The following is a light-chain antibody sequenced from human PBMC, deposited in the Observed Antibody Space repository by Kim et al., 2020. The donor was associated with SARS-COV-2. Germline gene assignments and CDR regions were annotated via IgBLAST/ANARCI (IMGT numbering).Light chain of an antibody. CDR2: DAS. J-gene: IGKJ4*01. Sequence: LSPGERATLSCRASQSVSSYLAWYQQKPGQAPRLLIYDASNRATGIPARFSGSGYGTDFTLTIGSLEPEDFAVYYCQQRGNWPLTFGGGTKVDIK. CDR3: QQRGNWPLT. CDR1: QSVSSY. V-gene: IGKV3-11*01.